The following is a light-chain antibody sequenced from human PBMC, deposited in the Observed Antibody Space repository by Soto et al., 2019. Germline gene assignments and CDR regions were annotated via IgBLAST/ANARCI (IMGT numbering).Light chain of an antibody. CDR2: TEK. J-gene: IGLJ1*01. CDR3: GACEESLNRYV. Sequence: QSGLTQPPSASGTPGQMVTIACSGGISNIGINTVTWYQHLPATAPKVLIDTEKERPSGVPDRFSGSQSCTSASLAINGRQSGYEADYYCGACEESLNRYVFATGTKLTAL. CDR1: ISNIGINT. V-gene: IGLV1-44*01.